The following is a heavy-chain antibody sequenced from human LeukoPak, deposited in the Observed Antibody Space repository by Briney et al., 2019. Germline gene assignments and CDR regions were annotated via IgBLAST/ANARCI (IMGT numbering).Heavy chain of an antibody. D-gene: IGHD2/OR15-2a*01. CDR1: GYTFTNYA. CDR2: INAGNGNT. Sequence: ASVKVSCKASGYTFTNYAMHWVRQAPGQRLEWMGWINAGNGNTKYSQKFQGRVTITRDTSASTAYMELSSLRSEDTAVYYCARAHTKEYTLGYWGQGTLVTVSS. V-gene: IGHV1-3*01. CDR3: ARAHTKEYTLGY. J-gene: IGHJ4*02.